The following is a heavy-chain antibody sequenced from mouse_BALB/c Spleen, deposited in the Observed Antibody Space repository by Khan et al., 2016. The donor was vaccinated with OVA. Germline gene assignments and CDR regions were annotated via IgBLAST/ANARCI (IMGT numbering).Heavy chain of an antibody. J-gene: IGHJ1*01. CDR2: INTYTGEP. CDR1: GYTFTNYG. D-gene: IGHD2-1*01. V-gene: IGHV9-3-1*01. Sequence: QIQLVQSGPELKKPGETVKISCKASGYTFTNYGMNWVKQAPGKGLKWMGWINTYTGEPTYGDDLKGRFAFSLATSASTAYLQINNLKNEDTATYFCARVGNYWYFDVWGAGTTVTVSS. CDR3: ARVGNYWYFDV.